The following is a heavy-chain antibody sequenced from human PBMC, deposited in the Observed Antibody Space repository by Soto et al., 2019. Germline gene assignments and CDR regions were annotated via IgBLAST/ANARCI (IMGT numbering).Heavy chain of an antibody. D-gene: IGHD1-26*01. V-gene: IGHV3-23*01. CDR3: ATEMGATQGPFDN. J-gene: IGHJ4*02. CDR1: GFPLGAQA. CDR2: LSNTGRRT. Sequence: EVQVLESGGGLVQPGGSLRLSCGVSGFPLGAQAMGWVRQAPGEGLEWGSGLSNTGRRTSYADPVKGRFNISRDNSENTVYLQMNSLRVEDTAVYYCATEMGATQGPFDNWGQGTLVTVSS.